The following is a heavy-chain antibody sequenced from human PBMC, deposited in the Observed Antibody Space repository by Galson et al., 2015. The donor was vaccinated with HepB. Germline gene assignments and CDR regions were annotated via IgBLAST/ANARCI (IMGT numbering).Heavy chain of an antibody. CDR3: AKDLVLRFLEWSPGDY. J-gene: IGHJ4*02. V-gene: IGHV3-30*18. CDR2: ISYDGSNK. D-gene: IGHD3-3*01. CDR1: GFTFSSYG. Sequence: SLRLSCAASGFTFSSYGMHWVRQAPGKGLEWVAVISYDGSNKYYADSVKGRFTISRDNSKNTLYLQMNSPRAEDTAAYYCAKDLVLRFLEWSPGDYWGQGTLVTVSS.